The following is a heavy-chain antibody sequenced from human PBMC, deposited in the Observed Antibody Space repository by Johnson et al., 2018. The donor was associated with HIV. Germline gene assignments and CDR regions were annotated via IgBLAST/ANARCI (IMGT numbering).Heavy chain of an antibody. V-gene: IGHV3-66*02. D-gene: IGHD4-17*01. CDR2: IYSGGST. Sequence: EVQLVESGGGLVQPGGSLSLSCAASGFTVSSNYMSWVRQAPGKGLEWVSVIYSGGSTYYADSVKGRFTISRDNSKNTLYLQMNSRRAEDTAVYYCARGRKTVTTVRPSAFDIWGQGTMVTVSS. CDR1: GFTVSSNY. CDR3: ARGRKTVTTVRPSAFDI. J-gene: IGHJ3*02.